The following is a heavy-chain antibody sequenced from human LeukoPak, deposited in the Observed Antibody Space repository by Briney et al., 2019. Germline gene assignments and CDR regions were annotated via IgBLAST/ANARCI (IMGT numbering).Heavy chain of an antibody. Sequence: GGSLRLSCAASGFTFSSFSMNWVRQAPGKGLEWVSYISSSSSTIYYADSVKGRFTISRDNSKNTLYLQMNSLRAEDTAVYYCAKILGSYWTPGYDYWGQGTLVTVSS. CDR1: GFTFSSFS. CDR2: ISSSSSTI. D-gene: IGHD1-26*01. CDR3: AKILGSYWTPGYDY. V-gene: IGHV3-48*01. J-gene: IGHJ4*02.